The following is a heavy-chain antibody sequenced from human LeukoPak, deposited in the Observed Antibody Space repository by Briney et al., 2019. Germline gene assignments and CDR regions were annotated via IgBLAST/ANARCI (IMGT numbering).Heavy chain of an antibody. CDR1: WFTVNSNY. Sequence: HPGGFLRPSCAASWFTVNSNYISLVRQAPGKGLEGVSGIYSGGSTYYADSVKGRFTISRDNAENSLYLQMNSLRVEDTAVYYCARAPTVLVGYCSSSSCQADYWGQGTLVTVSS. J-gene: IGHJ4*02. V-gene: IGHV3-53*01. CDR3: ARAPTVLVGYCSSSSCQADY. CDR2: IYSGGST. D-gene: IGHD2-2*01.